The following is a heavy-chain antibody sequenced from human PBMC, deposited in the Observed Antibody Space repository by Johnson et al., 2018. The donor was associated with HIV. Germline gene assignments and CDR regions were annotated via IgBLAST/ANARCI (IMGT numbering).Heavy chain of an antibody. V-gene: IGHV3-7*03. CDR2: IKQDGTEK. J-gene: IGHJ3*02. CDR1: GFIFSSYW. Sequence: EVQVVESGGGVVQPGGSLRLSCEAFGFIFSSYWMSWVRQGPGKGLEWVASIKQDGTEKYYVDPVKGRFTISRDNAKNSLYLQMNSLRAEDTAVYYCAREYIGAAVDAAFDIWGQGTMVTVSS. D-gene: IGHD6-13*01. CDR3: AREYIGAAVDAAFDI.